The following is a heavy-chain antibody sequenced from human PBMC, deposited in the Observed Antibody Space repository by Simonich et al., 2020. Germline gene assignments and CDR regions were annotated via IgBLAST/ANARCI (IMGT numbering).Heavy chain of an antibody. D-gene: IGHD6-6*01. V-gene: IGHV3-48*03. Sequence: EVQLVESGGGLVQPGGSLRLSCAASGFTFSSYEMNWVRQAPGKGLEWVSYISSSGSTIYYADSVKGRSTISRDNAKNALYLQMNSLRAEDTAVYYCARDFRRQLVEIGTYYYYGMDVWGQGTTVTVSS. CDR1: GFTFSSYE. CDR2: ISSSGSTI. CDR3: ARDFRRQLVEIGTYYYYGMDV. J-gene: IGHJ6*02.